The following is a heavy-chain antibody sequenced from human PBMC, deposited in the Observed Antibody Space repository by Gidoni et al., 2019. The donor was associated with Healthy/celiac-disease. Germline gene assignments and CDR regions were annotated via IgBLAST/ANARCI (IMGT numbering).Heavy chain of an antibody. J-gene: IGHJ4*02. V-gene: IGHV4-34*01. D-gene: IGHD3-16*02. CDR1: GGSFSGYY. CDR3: ARSRDVLRVIHFDY. Sequence: QVQLQQWGAGLLKPSETLSLTCAVYGGSFSGYYWIWIRQPRGNGLVWIGEINHSGSTNYNPSLKSLFTISVDTSKNQFSLKLSSVTAADTAVYYCARSRDVLRVIHFDYWGQGTLVTVSS. CDR2: INHSGST.